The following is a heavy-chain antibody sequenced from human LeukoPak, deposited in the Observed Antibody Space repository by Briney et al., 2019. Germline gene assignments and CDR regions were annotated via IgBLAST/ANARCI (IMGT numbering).Heavy chain of an antibody. CDR1: GFTFSSHW. J-gene: IGHJ4*02. Sequence: GGSLRLSCAASGFTFSSHWMHWVRQAPGKGPVWVSHISSDGSTTNYADSVKGRFTISRDNAKNTLYMQVSSLRPDDTAVYYCAKGPIATTGKFDYWGQGTLVTVSS. CDR3: AKGPIATTGKFDY. CDR2: ISSDGSTT. V-gene: IGHV3-74*01. D-gene: IGHD1-1*01.